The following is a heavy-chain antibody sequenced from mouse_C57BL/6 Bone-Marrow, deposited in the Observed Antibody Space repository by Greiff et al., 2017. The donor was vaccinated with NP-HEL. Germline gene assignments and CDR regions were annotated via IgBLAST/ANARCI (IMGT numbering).Heavy chain of an antibody. V-gene: IGHV14-4*01. CDR1: GFNIKDDY. CDR2: IDPENGDT. J-gene: IGHJ3*01. D-gene: IGHD1-1*02. CDR3: TTNGVAWFAY. Sequence: VHVKQSGAELVRPGASVKLSCTASGFNIKDDYMHWVKQRPEQGLEWIGWIDPENGDTEYASKFQGKATITADTSSNTAYLQLSSLTSEDTAVCYCTTNGVAWFAYWGQGTGVTVSA.